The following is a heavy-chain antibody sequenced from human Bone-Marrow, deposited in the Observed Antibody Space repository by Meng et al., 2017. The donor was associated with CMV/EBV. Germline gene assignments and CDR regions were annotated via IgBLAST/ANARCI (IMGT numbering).Heavy chain of an antibody. CDR1: GFTFSSYA. CDR3: AKDFGYKGMDV. V-gene: IGHV3-30-3*01. D-gene: IGHD3-10*01. Sequence: GGSLRLSCAASGFTFSSYAMHWVRQAPGKGLEWVAVISYDGSNKYYADTVKGRFTISRDNSKNTLYLQMNSLRADDTAVYYCAKDFGYKGMDVWGQGTTVTVSS. J-gene: IGHJ6*02. CDR2: ISYDGSNK.